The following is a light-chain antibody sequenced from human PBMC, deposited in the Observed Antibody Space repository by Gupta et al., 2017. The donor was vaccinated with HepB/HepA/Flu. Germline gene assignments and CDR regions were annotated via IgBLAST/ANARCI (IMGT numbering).Light chain of an antibody. V-gene: IGLV3-21*03. CDR3: QVWDSSSDHLYV. CDR2: DDD. CDR1: NIGSKS. Sequence: SYVLTQPPSVSVAPGKPARITCGGNNIGSKSVHWYQQKPGQAPVLVVYDDDDRPSGIPERFSGSNSGNTATLTISRVEAGDEADYYCQVWDSSSDHLYVFGTGTKVTVL. J-gene: IGLJ1*01.